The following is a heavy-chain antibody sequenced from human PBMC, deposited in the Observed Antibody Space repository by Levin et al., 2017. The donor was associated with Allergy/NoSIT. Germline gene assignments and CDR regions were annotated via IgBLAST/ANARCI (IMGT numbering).Heavy chain of an antibody. V-gene: IGHV4-59*01. D-gene: IGHD3-22*01. CDR2: IYYSGST. CDR3: ARVTNYYDSSGVHFDY. J-gene: IGHJ4*02. Sequence: SETLSLTCTVSGGSISSYYWSWIRQPPGKGLEWIGYIYYSGSTNYNPSLKSRVTISVDTSKNQFSLKLSSVTAADTAVYYCARVTNYYDSSGVHFDYWGQGTLVTVSS. CDR1: GGSISSYY.